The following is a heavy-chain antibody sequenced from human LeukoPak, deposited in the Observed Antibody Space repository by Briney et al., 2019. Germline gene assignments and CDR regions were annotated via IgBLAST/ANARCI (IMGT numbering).Heavy chain of an antibody. V-gene: IGHV3-23*01. CDR2: INGRGDNT. CDR1: AFTFNTYA. D-gene: IGHD3-16*01. CDR3: AKDRVSPGFNLFDP. Sequence: PGGSLTCSCAASAFTFNTYAMRWVRPAPGKGLEWVSAINGRGDNTYYADFVKGRFTISRDNSKSTVFLQMNSLRTEDTAVYYCAKDRVSPGFNLFDPWGQGTLVTVSS. J-gene: IGHJ5*02.